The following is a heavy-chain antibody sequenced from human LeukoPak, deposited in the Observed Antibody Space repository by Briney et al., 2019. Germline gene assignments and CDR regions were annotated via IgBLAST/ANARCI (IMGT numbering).Heavy chain of an antibody. Sequence: GGSLRLSCAASGFTVSSNYMSWVRQAPGKGLEWVSVIYSGGSTYYADSVKGRFTISRDNSKNTLYLQMNSLRPEDTAVYYCASHHNPYGSGRGAFDIWGQGTMVNVSS. V-gene: IGHV3-53*01. CDR2: IYSGGST. CDR1: GFTVSSNY. D-gene: IGHD3-10*01. CDR3: ASHHNPYGSGRGAFDI. J-gene: IGHJ3*02.